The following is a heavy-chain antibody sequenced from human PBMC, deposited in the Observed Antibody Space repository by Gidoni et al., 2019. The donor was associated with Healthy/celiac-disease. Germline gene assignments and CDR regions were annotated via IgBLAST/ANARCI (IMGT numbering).Heavy chain of an antibody. D-gene: IGHD5-12*01. CDR1: GGSISSSNW. V-gene: IGHV4-4*03. CDR2: IYHSGGT. Sequence: QVQLQESGPGLGKPPGTRSLTCAVSGGSISSSNWGSWVRQPPGKGLEWIGEIYHSGGTHYNPSLKSRVTISVDKSKNQFSLKRSSVTAADTAVYYCASGVYSGYGEDYWGQGTLVTVSS. J-gene: IGHJ4*02. CDR3: ASGVYSGYGEDY.